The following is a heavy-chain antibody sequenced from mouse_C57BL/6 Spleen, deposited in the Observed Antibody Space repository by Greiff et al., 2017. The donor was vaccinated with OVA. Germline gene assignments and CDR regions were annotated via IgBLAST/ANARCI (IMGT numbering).Heavy chain of an antibody. CDR3: ATGTRAY. D-gene: IGHD4-1*01. V-gene: IGHV1-50*01. J-gene: IGHJ3*01. Sequence: VQLQQSGAELVKPGASVKLSCKASGYTFTSYWMQWVKQRPGQGLAWIGEIDPSDSYPNYNQKFKGKATLTVDTSSSPAYMQLSSLTSEDSAVYYCATGTRAYWGQGTLVTVSA. CDR1: GYTFTSYW. CDR2: IDPSDSYP.